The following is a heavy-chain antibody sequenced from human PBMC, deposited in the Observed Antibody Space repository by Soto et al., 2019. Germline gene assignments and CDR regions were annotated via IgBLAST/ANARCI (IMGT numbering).Heavy chain of an antibody. V-gene: IGHV4-31*03. J-gene: IGHJ6*02. CDR1: GGSISSGGYY. D-gene: IGHD6-6*01. Sequence: KPSETLSLTCTVSGGSISSGGYYWSWIRQHPGKGLEWIGYIYYSGSTYYNPSLKSRVTISVDTSKNQFSLKLSSVTAADTAVYYCARDQLHGDYYYYGMDVWGQGTTVTVSS. CDR2: IYYSGST. CDR3: ARDQLHGDYYYYGMDV.